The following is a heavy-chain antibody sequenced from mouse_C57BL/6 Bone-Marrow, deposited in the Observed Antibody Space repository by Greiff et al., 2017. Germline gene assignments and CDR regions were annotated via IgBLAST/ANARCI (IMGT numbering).Heavy chain of an antibody. CDR2: IYPRGGNT. V-gene: IGHV1-81*01. Sequence: QVHVKQSGAELARPGASVKLSCKASGYTFTSYGISWVKQRPGQGLEWIGEIYPRGGNTYYNEKFKGKATLTADKSSSTAYMELRSLTSEDSAVYFCARLYYVSSPFAYWGQGTLVTVSA. D-gene: IGHD1-1*01. CDR1: GYTFTSYG. CDR3: ARLYYVSSPFAY. J-gene: IGHJ3*01.